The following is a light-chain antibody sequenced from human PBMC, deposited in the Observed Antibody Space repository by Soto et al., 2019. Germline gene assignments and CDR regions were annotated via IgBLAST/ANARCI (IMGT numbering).Light chain of an antibody. V-gene: IGKV3-11*01. Sequence: EIVLTQSPDTLSLSPGERATVSCRASQSVSSYLAWYQQKPGQAPRLLIYDASNRATGIPARFSGSGSGTDFTLTISSLEPEDFAVYYCQQRSNWPPLTFGGGTKVEIK. CDR2: DAS. CDR1: QSVSSY. J-gene: IGKJ4*01. CDR3: QQRSNWPPLT.